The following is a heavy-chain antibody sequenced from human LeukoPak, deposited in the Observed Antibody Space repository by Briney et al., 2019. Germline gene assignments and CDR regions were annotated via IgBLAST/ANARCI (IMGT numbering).Heavy chain of an antibody. Sequence: PGGSLRLSCTASGFTFGDYSMTWFRQAPGKGLEWVSFIRNKASGGTTEHAASVRGRFTTSRDDSKSIAYLQMNSLKTEDTALYYCTRDRMMTDFWGQGTLVTVSS. CDR2: IRNKASGGTT. CDR1: GFTFGDYS. D-gene: IGHD3-16*01. J-gene: IGHJ4*02. CDR3: TRDRMMTDF. V-gene: IGHV3-49*03.